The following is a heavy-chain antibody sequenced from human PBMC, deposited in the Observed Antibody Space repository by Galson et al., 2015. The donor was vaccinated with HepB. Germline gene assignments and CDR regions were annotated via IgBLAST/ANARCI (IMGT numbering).Heavy chain of an antibody. J-gene: IGHJ4*02. CDR3: ARLAPPQGWGAGVDY. CDR1: GFTFSNYW. Sequence: SLRLSCAASGFTFSNYWMHWVRQAPGKGLVWVSNINSDGTYTTYADSVKGRFTISRDNAKNTLYLQINSLRAEDTAMYYCARLAPPQGWGAGVDYWGQGTLVTVSS. V-gene: IGHV3-74*01. D-gene: IGHD3-16*01. CDR2: INSDGTYT.